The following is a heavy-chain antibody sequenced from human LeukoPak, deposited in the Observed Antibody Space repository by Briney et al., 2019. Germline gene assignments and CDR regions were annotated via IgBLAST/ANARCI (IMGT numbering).Heavy chain of an antibody. CDR3: AAYYGSGSYFAKYYFDY. CDR2: IYPGDSDT. Sequence: GESLKISCKGSGYSFTNYWIGWVRQMPGKGLEWMGIIYPGDSDTRYSPSFQGQVTISADKSISTAYLQWSSLKASDTAMYYCAAYYGSGSYFAKYYFDYWGQGTLVTVSS. V-gene: IGHV5-51*01. J-gene: IGHJ4*02. D-gene: IGHD3-10*01. CDR1: GYSFTNYW.